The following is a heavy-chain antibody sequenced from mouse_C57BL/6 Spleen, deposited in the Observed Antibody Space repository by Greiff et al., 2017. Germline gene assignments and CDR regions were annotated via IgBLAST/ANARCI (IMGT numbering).Heavy chain of an antibody. CDR1: GYTFTSYW. V-gene: IGHV1-55*01. J-gene: IGHJ3*01. CDR2: IYPGSGST. D-gene: IGHD2-10*01. Sequence: VQLQQSGAELVKPGASVKMSCKASGYTFTSYWITWVKQRPGQGLEWIGDIYPGSGSTNYNEKFKSKATLTVDTSSSTAYMQLSSLTSEDSAVYYCARAYYGNSSWFAYWGQGTLVTVSA. CDR3: ARAYYGNSSWFAY.